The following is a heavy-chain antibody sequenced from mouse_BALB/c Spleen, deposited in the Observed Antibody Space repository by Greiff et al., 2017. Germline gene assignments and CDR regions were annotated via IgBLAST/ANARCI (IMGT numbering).Heavy chain of an antibody. V-gene: IGHV2-9*02. Sequence: QVQLKESGPGLVAPSQSLSITCTVSGFSLTSYGVHWVRQPPGKGLEWLGVIWAGGSTNYNSALMSRLSISKDNSKSQVFLKMNSLQTDDTAMYYCARSRDYGYDGGAWFAYWGQGTLVTVSA. CDR2: IWAGGST. J-gene: IGHJ3*01. CDR1: GFSLTSYG. CDR3: ARSRDYGYDGGAWFAY. D-gene: IGHD2-2*01.